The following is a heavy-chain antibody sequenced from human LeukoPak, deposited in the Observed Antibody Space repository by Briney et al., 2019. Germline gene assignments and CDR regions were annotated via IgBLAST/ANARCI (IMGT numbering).Heavy chain of an antibody. CDR1: GFTFSSYA. J-gene: IGHJ4*02. D-gene: IGHD3-10*01. CDR2: ISGSGGST. Sequence: GGSLRLSCAASGFTFSSYAMSWVRQAPGKGLEWVSAISGSGGSTYYADSVKGRFTISRDNSKNTLDLQMTSLRAEDTALYYCAKAYYGSKSYFDHWGQGTLVTVSS. CDR3: AKAYYGSKSYFDH. V-gene: IGHV3-23*01.